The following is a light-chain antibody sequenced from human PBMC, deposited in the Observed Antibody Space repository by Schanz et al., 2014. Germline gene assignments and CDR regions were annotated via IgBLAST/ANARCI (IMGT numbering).Light chain of an antibody. CDR1: QSVSSTF. CDR2: GAS. V-gene: IGKV3-20*01. Sequence: IVLTQSPGILSLSPGERAALSCRASQSVSSTFLAWYQQKPGQAPNVLIYGASRRATGIPDRFSGSGSGTDFTLTISRLEPEDFAVYYCQQYGSSPYTFGPGTNVDIQ. CDR3: QQYGSSPYT. J-gene: IGKJ3*01.